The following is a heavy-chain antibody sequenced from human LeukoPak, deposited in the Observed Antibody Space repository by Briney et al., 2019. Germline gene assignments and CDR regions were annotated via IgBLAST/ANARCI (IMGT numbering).Heavy chain of an antibody. CDR3: ARVSYFGIAVDGLAFDY. Sequence: GSSVKVSCTASGGTFSSYAISWVRQAPGQGLEWMGGIIPIFGTANYAQKFQGRVTITADESTSTAYMELSSLRSEDTAVYYCARVSYFGIAVDGLAFDYWGQGTLVTVSS. CDR1: GGTFSSYA. J-gene: IGHJ4*02. CDR2: IIPIFGTA. D-gene: IGHD6-19*01. V-gene: IGHV1-69*01.